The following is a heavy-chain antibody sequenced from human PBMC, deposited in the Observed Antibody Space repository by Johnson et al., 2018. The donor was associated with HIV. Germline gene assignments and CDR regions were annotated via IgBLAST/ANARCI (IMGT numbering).Heavy chain of an antibody. D-gene: IGHD4-17*01. CDR1: GFTFSSYG. Sequence: QMLLVESGGGVVQPGRSLRLSCAASGFTFSSYGMHWVRQAPGQGLEWVAVISYDGSNKYYADSVKGRFTISRDNSKSMLYLQMNSLRADDTAVYYCARPSVVTTLTTTPWAFDIWGQGTMVTVSS. V-gene: IGHV3-30*03. J-gene: IGHJ3*02. CDR3: ARPSVVTTLTTTPWAFDI. CDR2: ISYDGSNK.